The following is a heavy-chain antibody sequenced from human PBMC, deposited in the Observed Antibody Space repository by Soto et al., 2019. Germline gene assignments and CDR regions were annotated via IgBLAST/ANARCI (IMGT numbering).Heavy chain of an antibody. CDR3: AKDGYYNGWEV. Sequence: GGSLRLSCEASGLTFSRYWMSWVRQAPGKGLEWVANIKQDGSEKYYVDSVKGRFTISRDNAKNSLYLQMNSLRAEDTAVYYCAKDGYYNGWEVWGQGTTVTVSS. J-gene: IGHJ6*02. CDR2: IKQDGSEK. V-gene: IGHV3-7*01. CDR1: GLTFSRYW.